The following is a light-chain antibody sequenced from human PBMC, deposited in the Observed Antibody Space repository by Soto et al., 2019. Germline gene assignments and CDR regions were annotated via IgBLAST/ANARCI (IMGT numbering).Light chain of an antibody. J-gene: IGLJ2*01. CDR2: QDS. CDR1: KLGEKY. Sequence: SYELTQPPSVSVSPGQTASITCSGDKLGEKYACWYQQKPGQSPVLLIYQDSKRPSGIPERFSGSNSGNTATLTISGTQAMDEGDYYCQAWDSSTVVFGGGTKVTVL. CDR3: QAWDSSTVV. V-gene: IGLV3-1*01.